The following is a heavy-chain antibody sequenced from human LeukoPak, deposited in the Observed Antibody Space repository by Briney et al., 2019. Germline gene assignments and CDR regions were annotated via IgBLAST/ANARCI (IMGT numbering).Heavy chain of an antibody. CDR1: GFIFSSYS. V-gene: IGHV3-21*01. D-gene: IGHD4-17*01. CDR2: ISSSSNYI. CDR3: AGGDGDYDYFDY. J-gene: IGHJ4*02. Sequence: PGGSLRLSCAASGFIFSSYSMNWVRQAPGKGLEWVSSISSSSNYIYYADSVRGRFTISRDNAKNSLYLQMNSLRAEGTAVYYCAGGDGDYDYFDYWGQGILVTVSS.